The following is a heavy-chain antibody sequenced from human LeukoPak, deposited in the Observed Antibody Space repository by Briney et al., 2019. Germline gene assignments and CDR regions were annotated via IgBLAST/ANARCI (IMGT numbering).Heavy chain of an antibody. Sequence: GGSLRLSCAASGLTFSDYSMTWVRQAPGKGLFWVSGISAGDGSTYYADSVKGRFSISRDNSRNTLYLQMNSLRAEDTAVYYCAKDAAGPEYWGQGTLVTVSS. J-gene: IGHJ4*02. CDR3: AKDAAGPEY. D-gene: IGHD6-13*01. CDR1: GLTFSDYS. CDR2: ISAGDGST. V-gene: IGHV3-23*01.